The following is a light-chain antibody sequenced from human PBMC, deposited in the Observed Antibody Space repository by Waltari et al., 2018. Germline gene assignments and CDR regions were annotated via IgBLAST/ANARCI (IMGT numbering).Light chain of an antibody. V-gene: IGLV2-23*02. J-gene: IGLJ3*02. CDR2: EVS. CDR3: SSYAGGSWV. Sequence: QSALTQPASVSGSPGQSITISCTGTSSDNGTFNLVSWCQQYPGKVPKLIIYEVSKRPSGVSNHFSGSKSGNTASLTISGLQAEDEAHYYCSSYAGGSWVFGRGTKVTVL. CDR1: SSDNGTFNL.